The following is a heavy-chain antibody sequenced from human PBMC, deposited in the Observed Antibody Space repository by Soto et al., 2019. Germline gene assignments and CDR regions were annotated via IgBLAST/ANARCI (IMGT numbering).Heavy chain of an antibody. D-gene: IGHD3-22*01. CDR3: ASEGDYYYDSSGYYFVY. CDR2: IDPSGGST. V-gene: IGHV1-46*01. J-gene: IGHJ4*02. CDR1: GYTFTSYY. Sequence: GASVKVSFKASGYTFTSYYMHWLRQAPGQGLEWMGMIDPSGGSTSYAQNFQGRVTMTRDTSASTVYMELSSLRSEDTAVYYCASEGDYYYDSSGYYFVYCGQGTLGTVCS.